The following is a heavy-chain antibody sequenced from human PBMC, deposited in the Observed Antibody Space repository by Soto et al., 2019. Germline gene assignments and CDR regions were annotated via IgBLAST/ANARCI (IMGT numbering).Heavy chain of an antibody. V-gene: IGHV3-30-3*01. Sequence: QVQLVESGGGVVQPGRSLRLSCAASGFTFSSYAMHWVRQAPGKGLEWVAVISYDGSNKYYADSVKGRFTISRDNSKNTLHLQMNSLRAEDTAVYYCARDGEAGTIFDYWGQGTLVTVSS. CDR3: ARDGEAGTIFDY. J-gene: IGHJ4*02. CDR1: GFTFSSYA. CDR2: ISYDGSNK. D-gene: IGHD1-1*01.